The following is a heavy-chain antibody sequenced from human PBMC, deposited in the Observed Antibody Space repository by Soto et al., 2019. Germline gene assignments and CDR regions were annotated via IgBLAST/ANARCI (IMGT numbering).Heavy chain of an antibody. CDR2: IYYSGST. Sequence: SETLSLTCTVSGGSISSGGYYWSWIRQHPGKGLEWIGYIYYSGSTYYNPSLKSRVTISVDTSKNQFSLKLSSVTAADTAVYYRARDTIAAAGIFDYWGQGTLVTVSS. CDR3: ARDTIAAAGIFDY. CDR1: GGSISSGGYY. V-gene: IGHV4-31*03. D-gene: IGHD6-13*01. J-gene: IGHJ4*02.